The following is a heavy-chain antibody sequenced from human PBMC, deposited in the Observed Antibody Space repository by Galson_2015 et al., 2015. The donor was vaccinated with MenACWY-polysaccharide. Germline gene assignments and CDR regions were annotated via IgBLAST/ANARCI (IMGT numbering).Heavy chain of an antibody. Sequence: SLRLSCAASGFTFSIYAMSWVRQAPGKGLEWVSTINNSGENTFYVDSVRGRFTISRDNSKNTLYLQMNSLRAEDTAVYYCAKSGYSYGPFDYWGQGILVTVSS. J-gene: IGHJ4*02. D-gene: IGHD5-18*01. CDR1: GFTFSIYA. CDR3: AKSGYSYGPFDY. CDR2: INNSGENT. V-gene: IGHV3-23*01.